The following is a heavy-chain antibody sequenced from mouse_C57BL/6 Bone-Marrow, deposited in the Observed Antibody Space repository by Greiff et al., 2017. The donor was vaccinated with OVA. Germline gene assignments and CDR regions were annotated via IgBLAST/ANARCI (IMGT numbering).Heavy chain of an antibody. V-gene: IGHV1-19*01. CDR2: INPYNGGT. J-gene: IGHJ2*01. Sequence: VQLQQSGPVLVKPGASVKMSCKASGYTFTDYYMNWVKQSHGKSLEWIGVINPYNGGTSYNQKFKGKATLTVDKSSSTAYMELNSLTSEDSAVYYCARSRGKEDFDYWGQGTTLTVSS. CDR1: GYTFTDYY. CDR3: ARSRGKEDFDY. D-gene: IGHD1-3*01.